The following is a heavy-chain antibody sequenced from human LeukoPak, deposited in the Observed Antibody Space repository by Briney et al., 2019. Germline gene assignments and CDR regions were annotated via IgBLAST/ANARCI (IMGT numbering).Heavy chain of an antibody. CDR1: GGSFSGYY. V-gene: IGHV4-34*01. D-gene: IGHD3-3*01. Sequence: PSETLSLTCAVYGGSFSGYYWSWIRQPPGKGLEWIGEINHSGSANYNPSLKSRVTISLDTSKNQFSLKLSSVTAADTAVYYCARSAPYYDFWSGYSRNWFDPWGQGTLVTVSS. J-gene: IGHJ5*02. CDR2: INHSGSA. CDR3: ARSAPYYDFWSGYSRNWFDP.